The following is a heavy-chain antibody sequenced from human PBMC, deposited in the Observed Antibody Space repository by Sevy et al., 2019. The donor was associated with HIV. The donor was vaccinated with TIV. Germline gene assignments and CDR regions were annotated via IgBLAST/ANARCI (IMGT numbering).Heavy chain of an antibody. J-gene: IGHJ4*02. CDR3: SRQYSRGWYFDY. V-gene: IGHV3-33*01. D-gene: IGHD6-19*01. CDR2: IWYDGSNK. Sequence: GGSLRLSCAASGFTFSSYGMHWVRQAPGKGLEWVAVIWYDGSNKYYADSVKGRFTISRDNSKNTLYLQMNSLRAEDTAVYYCSRQYSRGWYFDYRGQGTLVTVSS. CDR1: GFTFSSYG.